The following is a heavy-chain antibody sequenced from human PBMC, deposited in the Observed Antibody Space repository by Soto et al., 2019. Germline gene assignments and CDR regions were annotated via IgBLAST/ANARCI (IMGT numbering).Heavy chain of an antibody. CDR2: FDPEDGET. D-gene: IGHD3-22*01. V-gene: IGHV1-24*01. J-gene: IGHJ4*02. Sequence: ASVKVSCKVSGYTLTELSMHWVRQAPGKGLEWMGGFDPEDGETIYAQKFQGRVTMTEDTSTDTAYMELSSLRSEDTAVYYCATDKVVYDSSGYYPNWGQGTLVTVSS. CDR3: ATDKVVYDSSGYYPN. CDR1: GYTLTELS.